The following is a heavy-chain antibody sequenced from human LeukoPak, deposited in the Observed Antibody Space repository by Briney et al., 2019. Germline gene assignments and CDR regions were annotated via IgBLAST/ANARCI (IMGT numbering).Heavy chain of an antibody. D-gene: IGHD4-17*01. CDR3: ARDRTTVTTPIA. Sequence: GGSLRLSCAASGFTFSSFAMSWVRQAPGKGLEWVSSISGGGGSTYYADSVKGRFTISRDSSKSTLYLQMNRLRAEDTAIYYCARDRTTVTTPIAWGQGTLVTVSS. V-gene: IGHV3-23*01. CDR2: ISGGGGST. CDR1: GFTFSSFA. J-gene: IGHJ5*02.